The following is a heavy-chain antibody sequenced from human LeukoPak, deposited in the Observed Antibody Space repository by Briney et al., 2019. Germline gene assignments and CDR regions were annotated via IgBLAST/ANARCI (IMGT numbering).Heavy chain of an antibody. CDR3: ARDWRSQGKDTSGSYFAPLDH. CDR1: GFAFSSYA. Sequence: GGSLTLSCAACGFAFSSYAMSWLRQAPGEGLEGVSTIHGDGCKSYYADSVKYRVTISRDKSRNTLNLQMNGLRAEDTALYYDARDWRSQGKDTSGSYFAPLDHWGQGTQVTVSS. V-gene: IGHV3-23*01. J-gene: IGHJ4*02. D-gene: IGHD3-10*01. CDR2: IHGDGCKS.